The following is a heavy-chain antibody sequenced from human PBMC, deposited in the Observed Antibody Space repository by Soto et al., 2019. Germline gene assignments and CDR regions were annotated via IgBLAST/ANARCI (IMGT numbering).Heavy chain of an antibody. J-gene: IGHJ3*01. Sequence: GPEVKKTGASVKVSCKAYGYTFTRYALSWVRQAPGQGLEWMAWINTYNGETYNAEKVQGRVTMTTDTSTNTAYMELRRLRSDDTAVYYCTRYIAVLPGAYPQYAIEVWGQGTMVTVSS. CDR2: INTYNGET. CDR3: TRYIAVLPGAYPQYAIEV. CDR1: GYTFTRYA. D-gene: IGHD2-2*01. V-gene: IGHV1-18*04.